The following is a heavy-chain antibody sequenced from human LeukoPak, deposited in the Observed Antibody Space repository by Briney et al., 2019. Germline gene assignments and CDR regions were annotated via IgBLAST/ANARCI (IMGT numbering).Heavy chain of an antibody. CDR2: INHSGST. V-gene: IGHV4-34*01. J-gene: IGHJ5*02. CDR3: ARRGILYYYDSSGYYYGWFDP. CDR1: GGSFSGYY. D-gene: IGHD3-22*01. Sequence: SETLSLTCAVYGGSFSGYYWSWIRQPPGKGLEWIGEINHSGSTNYNPSLKSRVTISVDTSKNQFSLKLSSVTAADTAVYYCARRGILYYYDSSGYYYGWFDPWGQGTLVTVSS.